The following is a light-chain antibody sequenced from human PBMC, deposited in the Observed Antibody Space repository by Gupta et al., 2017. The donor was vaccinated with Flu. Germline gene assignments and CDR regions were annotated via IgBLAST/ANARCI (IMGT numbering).Light chain of an antibody. CDR2: GAS. CDR3: QHYRHWPL. Sequence: SPATLSVSPGERVTLSCRASESVSINLAWYQRKPGQPPRLLIYGASNRAAGVPARFNGSGSGTDFTLTISSLESEDSAIYDCQHYRHWPLFGQGTKLEIK. CDR1: ESVSIN. V-gene: IGKV3-15*01. J-gene: IGKJ2*01.